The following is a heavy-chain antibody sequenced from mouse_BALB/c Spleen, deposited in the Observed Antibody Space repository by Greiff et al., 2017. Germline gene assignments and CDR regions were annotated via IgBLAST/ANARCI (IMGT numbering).Heavy chain of an antibody. CDR1: GFNIKDTY. J-gene: IGHJ4*01. Sequence: VQLQQSGAELVKPGASVKLSCTASGFNIKDTYMHWVKQRPEQGLEWIGRIDPANGNTKYDPKFQGKATITADTSSNTAYLQLSSLTSEDTAVYYCARADGYGAMDYWGQGTSVTVSS. V-gene: IGHV14-3*02. CDR2: IDPANGNT. CDR3: ARADGYGAMDY. D-gene: IGHD2-2*01.